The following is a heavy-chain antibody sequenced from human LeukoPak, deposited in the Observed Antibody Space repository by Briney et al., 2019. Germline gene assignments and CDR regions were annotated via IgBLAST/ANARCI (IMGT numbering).Heavy chain of an antibody. Sequence: GGSLRLSCAASGFTVSSNYMTWVRQAPGKGLEWVSVIYSGGNTYYSDNTYYADSVKGRFTISRDNSKNTLNLQMNSLRAEDTAVYYCAKSRSGSPNYYFDNWGPGTLVSVSS. D-gene: IGHD5-12*01. CDR2: IYSGGNTYYSDNT. J-gene: IGHJ4*02. V-gene: IGHV3-23*01. CDR3: AKSRSGSPNYYFDN. CDR1: GFTVSSNY.